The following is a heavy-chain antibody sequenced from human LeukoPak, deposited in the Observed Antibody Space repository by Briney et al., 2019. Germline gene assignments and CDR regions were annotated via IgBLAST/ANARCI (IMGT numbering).Heavy chain of an antibody. J-gene: IGHJ5*02. V-gene: IGHV2-5*01. D-gene: IGHD3-3*01. Sequence: ESGPTLVKPTQTLTLTCTFSGFSLSTSGVGVGWIRQPPGKALEWLALIYWNDDKRHSPSLKSRLTITKDTSKNQVVLTMTNMDPVDTATYYCARTDYDFWSGYYPNWFDPWGQGTLVTVSS. CDR3: ARTDYDFWSGYYPNWFDP. CDR2: IYWNDDK. CDR1: GFSLSTSGVG.